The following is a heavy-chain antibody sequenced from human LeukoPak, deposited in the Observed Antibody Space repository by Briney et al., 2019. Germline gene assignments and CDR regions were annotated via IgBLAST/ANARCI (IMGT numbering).Heavy chain of an antibody. V-gene: IGHV4-34*01. D-gene: IGHD2-2*01. CDR3: ARSYGSTSWFDP. Sequence: SETLSLTCAVYGGSFRGYYWSWIRQPPGKGLEWIGEINHSGSTNYNPSLKSRVTISVDTSKNQFSLKLSSVTAADTAVYYCARSYGSTSWFDPWGQGTLVTVSS. CDR1: GGSFRGYY. J-gene: IGHJ5*02. CDR2: INHSGST.